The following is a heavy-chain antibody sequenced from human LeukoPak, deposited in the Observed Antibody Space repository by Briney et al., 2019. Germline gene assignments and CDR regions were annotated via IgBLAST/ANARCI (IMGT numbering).Heavy chain of an antibody. CDR2: GRNKADGYTT. Sequence: GGSLRLSCVASGFTCSDHYMAWVRQAPGKGLEWVGRGRNKADGYTTDYAASLEGRFTISRDDSKNSLYLHINSLKTEDTAVYFCARPLHGSGTAYYGLDVWGEGTTVTVSS. V-gene: IGHV3-72*01. CDR1: GFTCSDHY. D-gene: IGHD3-10*01. CDR3: ARPLHGSGTAYYGLDV. J-gene: IGHJ6*04.